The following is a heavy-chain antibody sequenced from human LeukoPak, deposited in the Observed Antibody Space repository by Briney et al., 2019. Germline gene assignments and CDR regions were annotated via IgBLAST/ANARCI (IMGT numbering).Heavy chain of an antibody. V-gene: IGHV3-23*01. CDR1: GFNFRSSA. CDR2: IGGSGETI. D-gene: IGHD6-19*01. J-gene: IGHJ4*02. Sequence: PGGSLRLSCAASGFNFRSSAMAWVRLTPGKGLEWVSSIGGSGETIHNADSVKGRFVISRDNSKNTLTLLMNSLGAEDTAVYYCTKVVVSGSGDYFASWGQGTLVTVSS. CDR3: TKVVVSGSGDYFAS.